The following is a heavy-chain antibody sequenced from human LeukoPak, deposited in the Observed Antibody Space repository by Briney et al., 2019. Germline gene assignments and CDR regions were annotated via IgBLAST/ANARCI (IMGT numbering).Heavy chain of an antibody. CDR1: GFTFSSYA. Sequence: GGSLRLSCAASGFTFSSYAMTWVRQAPGKGLEWVSVIYSGGSTYFADSVKGRFTISRDNSKNTLYLQMNSLRADDTAVYYRAREAARTGATSGYYVYYFDYWGQGTLVTVSS. CDR3: AREAARTGATSGYYVYYFDY. J-gene: IGHJ4*02. D-gene: IGHD3-22*01. CDR2: IYSGGST. V-gene: IGHV3-23*03.